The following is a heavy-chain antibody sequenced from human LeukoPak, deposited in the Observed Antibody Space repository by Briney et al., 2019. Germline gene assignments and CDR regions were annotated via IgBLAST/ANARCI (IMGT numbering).Heavy chain of an antibody. V-gene: IGHV1-3*01. Sequence: GASVKVSCKASGYTFNTYAIHWVRQAPGQRLEWMGWINAGNGNTKYSQKFQGRFSITRDASASTVYMELSSLTSEDTALYYCARGGTFCSTSSCFPYYFDYWGQGTVVTVSS. D-gene: IGHD2-2*01. J-gene: IGHJ4*02. CDR2: INAGNGNT. CDR1: GYTFNTYA. CDR3: ARGGTFCSTSSCFPYYFDY.